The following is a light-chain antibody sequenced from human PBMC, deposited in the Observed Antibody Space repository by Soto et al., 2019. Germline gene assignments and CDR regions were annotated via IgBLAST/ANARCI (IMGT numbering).Light chain of an antibody. J-gene: IGLJ1*01. V-gene: IGLV2-14*01. CDR1: SSDVGTYNY. Sequence: QSVLTQPASVSGSPGQSITISCTGTSSDVGTYNYVSWYQQHPGKAPKLIIYEVTNRPSGISNRFSGSKSGNTASLTISGLQAEDEADYYCNSYTRNSTTLFGTGTKLTVL. CDR3: NSYTRNSTTL. CDR2: EVT.